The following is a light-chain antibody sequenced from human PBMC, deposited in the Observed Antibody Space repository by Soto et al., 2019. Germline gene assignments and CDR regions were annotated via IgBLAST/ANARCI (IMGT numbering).Light chain of an antibody. Sequence: DIQMTQSPSTLSAALGDRVTITCRASQTVNAWLAWYQHKPGKAPEPLIYDASSLESGVPARFSGSGSGTEFILTISSLQPDDVGTYYCQQYNTHSGTFGQGTKVDIK. V-gene: IGKV1-5*01. CDR2: DAS. CDR3: QQYNTHSGT. J-gene: IGKJ1*01. CDR1: QTVNAW.